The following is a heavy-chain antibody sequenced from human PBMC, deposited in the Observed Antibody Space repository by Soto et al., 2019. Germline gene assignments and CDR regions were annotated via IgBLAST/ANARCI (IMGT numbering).Heavy chain of an antibody. CDR2: INHSGST. D-gene: IGHD3-16*01. CDR1: GGSFNDYW. J-gene: IGHJ4*02. CDR3: ARGRDYTWTF. Sequence: QVQLQQWGAGLLKPSETLSLTCAVYGGSFNDYWWSWIRQPPGKGLEWIGEINHSGSTNYNPSLKSRVTMSVDTSKGLVSMKLSSVTAADTAVYYCARGRDYTWTFGGQGTLVTVSS. V-gene: IGHV4-34*01.